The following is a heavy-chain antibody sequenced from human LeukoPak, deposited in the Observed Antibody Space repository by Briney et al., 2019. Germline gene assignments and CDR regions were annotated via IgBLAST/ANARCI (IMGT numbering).Heavy chain of an antibody. D-gene: IGHD6-13*01. CDR2: IGYDGSNK. V-gene: IGHV3-33*01. CDR3: ARALGSSWYRSYFDY. J-gene: IGHJ4*02. CDR1: GFTFSSYG. Sequence: GRSLRLSCAASGFTFSSYGMHWVRQAPGKGLEWVAVIGYDGSNKYYADSVKGRFTISRDNSKNTLYLQMNSLRAEDTAVYYCARALGSSWYRSYFDYWGQGTLVTVSS.